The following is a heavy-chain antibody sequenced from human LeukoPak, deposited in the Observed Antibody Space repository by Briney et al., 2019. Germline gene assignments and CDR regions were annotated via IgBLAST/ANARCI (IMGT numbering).Heavy chain of an antibody. CDR3: ARETETTIDY. D-gene: IGHD4-11*01. J-gene: IGHJ4*02. V-gene: IGHV3-7*01. CDR2: IKQDGSEK. CDR1: GFKFSSYW. Sequence: GGSLRLSCAASGFKFSSYWMSWVRQAPGKGLEWVANIKQDGSEKYYVDSVKGRFTISRDNGKNSLYLQMNSLRAEDTAVYYCARETETTIDYWGQGTRVTVS.